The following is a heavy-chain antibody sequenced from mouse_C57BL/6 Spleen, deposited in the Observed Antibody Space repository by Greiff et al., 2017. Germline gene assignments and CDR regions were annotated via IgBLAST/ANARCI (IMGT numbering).Heavy chain of an antibody. J-gene: IGHJ1*03. D-gene: IGHD2-2*01. CDR2: IRNKANGYTT. Sequence: EVQRVESGGGLVQPGGSLSLSCAASGFTFTDYYMSWVRQPPGKALEWLGFIRNKANGYTTEYSASVKGRFTISRDNSQSILYLQMNALRAEDSATYYCASSMVGYFDVWGTGTTVTVSS. CDR3: ASSMVGYFDV. V-gene: IGHV7-3*01. CDR1: GFTFTDYY.